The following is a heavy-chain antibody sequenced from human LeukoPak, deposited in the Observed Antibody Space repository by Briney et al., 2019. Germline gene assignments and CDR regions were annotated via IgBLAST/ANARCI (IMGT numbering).Heavy chain of an antibody. V-gene: IGHV4-4*02. J-gene: IGHJ4*02. CDR3: ARERMYYYDSSGHFDY. CDR1: GDSINSLDL. D-gene: IGHD3-22*01. CDR2: MYLSGTT. Sequence: PSETLSLTCTVSGDSINSLDLWSWVRQPPGKGLEWIGEMYLSGTTHSNPSVKSRVTISIDKSKNQFFLNLSSVTAADTAVYYCARERMYYYDSSGHFDYWGQGTLVTVSS.